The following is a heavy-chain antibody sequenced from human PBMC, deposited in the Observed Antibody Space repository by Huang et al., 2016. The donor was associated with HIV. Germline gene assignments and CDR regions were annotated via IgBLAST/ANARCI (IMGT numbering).Heavy chain of an antibody. D-gene: IGHD4-4*01. Sequence: QVQLQQWGAGLLKPSGTLSLTCAVYGGSLSGYYWAWIRPSPVKGLEWIGEINHSGSTNYRPSLKSRVIISVDKSKNQVSLKLTSVTSADTAVYYCARGGATVTTSPGFEYYMDVWGKGTTVTVSS. CDR1: GGSLSGYY. CDR2: INHSGST. CDR3: ARGGATVTTSPGFEYYMDV. V-gene: IGHV4-34*01. J-gene: IGHJ6*03.